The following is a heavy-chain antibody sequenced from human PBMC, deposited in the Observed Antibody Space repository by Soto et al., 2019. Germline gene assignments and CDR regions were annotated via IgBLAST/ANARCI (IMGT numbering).Heavy chain of an antibody. D-gene: IGHD6-19*01. J-gene: IGHJ3*01. CDR3: VREYSAWDSRGSFDF. CDR1: AFTFSNYA. Sequence: EVQLLESGGGLVRPGGSLRLSCAASAFTFSNYAMNWVRQAPGKGLEWVSVISGSGGSASYADSVQGRFTISRDNSKNPLYLQMNSMIAEDTAIYYCVREYSAWDSRGSFDFWGRGTMVTVS. V-gene: IGHV3-23*01. CDR2: ISGSGGSA.